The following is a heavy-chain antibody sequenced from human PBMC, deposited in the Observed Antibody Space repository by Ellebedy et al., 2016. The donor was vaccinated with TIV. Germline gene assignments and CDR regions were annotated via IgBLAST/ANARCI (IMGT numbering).Heavy chain of an antibody. Sequence: GGSLRLSCAASGFTFSSYAMSWVRQAPGKGLEWVGGISGSGGRTNIADSVQGRFTISRDNSKNTLYLQMTSLRAEDTAVYYCARASLRGGYYVMDVWGQGTPVTVSS. V-gene: IGHV3-23*01. CDR2: ISGSGGRT. CDR1: GFTFSSYA. CDR3: ARASLRGGYYVMDV. D-gene: IGHD3-10*01. J-gene: IGHJ6*02.